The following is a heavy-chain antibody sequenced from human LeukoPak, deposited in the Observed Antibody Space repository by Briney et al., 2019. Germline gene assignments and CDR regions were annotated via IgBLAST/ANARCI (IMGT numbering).Heavy chain of an antibody. J-gene: IGHJ4*02. CDR3: ARGMIAVAAPGLIDY. CDR2: ISSSSSTI. D-gene: IGHD6-19*01. CDR1: GFTFSSYS. Sequence: GGSLRLSCAASGFTFSSYSMNWVRQAPGKGLEWVSYISSSSSTIYYADPVKGRFTISRDNAKNSLYLQMDSLRAEDTAVYYCARGMIAVAAPGLIDYWGQGTLVTVSS. V-gene: IGHV3-48*04.